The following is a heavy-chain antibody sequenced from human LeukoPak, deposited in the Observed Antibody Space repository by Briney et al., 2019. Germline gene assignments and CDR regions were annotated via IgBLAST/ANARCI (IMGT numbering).Heavy chain of an antibody. J-gene: IGHJ4*02. D-gene: IGHD3-3*01. V-gene: IGHV3-21*01. CDR2: ISSSSSYI. CDR3: ARDLEFGGRWNVLDY. Sequence: GGSLRLSCAASGFTFSSYSMNWVRQAPGKGLEWVSSISSSSSYIYYADSVKGRFTIPRDNAKNSLYLQMNSLRAEDTAVYYCARDLEFGGRWNVLDYWGQGTLVTVSS. CDR1: GFTFSSYS.